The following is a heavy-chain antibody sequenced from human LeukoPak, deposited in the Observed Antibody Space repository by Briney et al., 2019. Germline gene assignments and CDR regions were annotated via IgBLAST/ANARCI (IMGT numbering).Heavy chain of an antibody. J-gene: IGHJ4*02. CDR3: ASTTTDVDY. CDR1: GYSISSGYY. V-gene: IGHV4-38-2*01. D-gene: IGHD4-17*01. CDR2: IYHSGST. Sequence: SETLSLTCAVSGYSISSGYYWGWIRQPPGKGLEWIGSIYHSGSTYYNPSHKSRVTISVDTSKNQFSLKLSSETAADTAVYYCASTTTDVDYWGQGTLVTVSS.